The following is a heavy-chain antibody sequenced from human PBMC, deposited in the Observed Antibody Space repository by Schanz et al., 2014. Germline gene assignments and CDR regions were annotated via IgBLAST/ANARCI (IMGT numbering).Heavy chain of an antibody. D-gene: IGHD3-9*01. Sequence: QVQLQESGPGLVKPSQTLSLTCTVSGGSVSSGGDYWSWIRQPPGKGLEWIESIYYSGSTYYNPSFKSRVTTSVDASKNQFSLKLSSVTAADTAVYYCARQFYDILTGYWFPYYFDYWGQGTLVTVSS. J-gene: IGHJ4*02. V-gene: IGHV4-39*01. CDR2: IYYSGST. CDR3: ARQFYDILTGYWFPYYFDY. CDR1: GGSVSSGGDY.